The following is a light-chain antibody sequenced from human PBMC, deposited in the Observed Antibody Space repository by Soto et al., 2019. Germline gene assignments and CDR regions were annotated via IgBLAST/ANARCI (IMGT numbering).Light chain of an antibody. V-gene: IGLV2-14*01. CDR3: SSYTSSTTPYV. CDR2: EVS. Sequence: QSVLTQPASVSGSPGQSITISCTGTSSDVGGYNYVSWYQQHPGKAPKLMIYEVSNRPSGVSNRFSGSKSGNTASLTISGLQAEDEADYYRSSYTSSTTPYVFGTGTKLTV. CDR1: SSDVGGYNY. J-gene: IGLJ1*01.